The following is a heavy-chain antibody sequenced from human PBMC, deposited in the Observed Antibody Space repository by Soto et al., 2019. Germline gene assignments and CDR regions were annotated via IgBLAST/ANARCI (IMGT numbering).Heavy chain of an antibody. Sequence: QLQLQESGPGLVKPSETLSLTCTGSGGSIRSSSYYWAWIRQPPGKGLEWIGSIYYSGSTYNNPSLKSRVTISVDTSKNQFSLKVSSVTAADTAVYYCARQYQPDRAFYYYAMDVWGQGTTVSVSS. J-gene: IGHJ6*02. CDR2: IYYSGST. V-gene: IGHV4-39*01. CDR3: ARQYQPDRAFYYYAMDV. CDR1: GGSIRSSSYY. D-gene: IGHD2-2*01.